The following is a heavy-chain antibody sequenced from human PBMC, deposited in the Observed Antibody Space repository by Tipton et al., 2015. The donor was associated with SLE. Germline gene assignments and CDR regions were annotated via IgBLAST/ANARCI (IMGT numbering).Heavy chain of an antibody. CDR3: ARDSLNWGTYYHGIDV. Sequence: LSLTCTVSGGSISNYYWNWIRQPPGKGLEWIGHVYYTGSTRYNPSLKSRLTISVDTSKNQFSLRLNSVTAADAAVYYCARDSLNWGTYYHGIDVWGQGTTVTVSS. J-gene: IGHJ6*02. CDR1: GGSISNYY. CDR2: VYYTGST. V-gene: IGHV4-59*01. D-gene: IGHD7-27*01.